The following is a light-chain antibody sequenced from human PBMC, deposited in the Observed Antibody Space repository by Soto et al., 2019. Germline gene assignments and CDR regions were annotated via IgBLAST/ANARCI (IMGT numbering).Light chain of an antibody. Sequence: EIVLTQSPATLSLSPGERATLSCRASQSVSSFLAWYQQKPGQAPRLLIYDASNRATGIPARFSGSGSGTDFTLTISSLESEDFAVYYCQQRSNWPPGYTFGGGTKVEIK. CDR1: QSVSSF. V-gene: IGKV3-11*01. CDR2: DAS. CDR3: QQRSNWPPGYT. J-gene: IGKJ4*01.